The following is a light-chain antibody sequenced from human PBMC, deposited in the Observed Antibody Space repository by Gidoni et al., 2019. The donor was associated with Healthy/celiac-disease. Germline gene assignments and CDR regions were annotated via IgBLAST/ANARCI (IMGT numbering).Light chain of an antibody. V-gene: IGLV2-14*01. CDR1: SSDVGGYNY. J-gene: IGLJ2*01. CDR3: SSYTSSSTLGVV. Sequence: QSALTQPASVSGSPGRSITISCTGTSSDVGGYNYVSWYQQHPVKAPKLMIYDVSNRPSGVSNRFSCSKSGNTASLTISGLQAEDEADYYCSSYTSSSTLGVVFGGGTKLTVL. CDR2: DVS.